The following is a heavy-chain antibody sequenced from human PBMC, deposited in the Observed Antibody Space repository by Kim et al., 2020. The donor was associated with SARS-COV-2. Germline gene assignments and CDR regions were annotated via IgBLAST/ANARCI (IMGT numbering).Heavy chain of an antibody. D-gene: IGHD3-10*01. V-gene: IGHV6-1*01. CDR2: TRYRSKWYY. J-gene: IGHJ4*02. CDR3: ARAPRDYISGRFDY. CDR1: GDSVSSNNAA. Sequence: SQTLSLTCAISGDSVSSNNAAWNWIRQSPSRGLEWLGRTRYRSKWYYDYAVSMKSRITINPDTSKNQFSLQLDSVTPEDTAVYFCARAPRDYISGRFDYWGQGTLVTVSS.